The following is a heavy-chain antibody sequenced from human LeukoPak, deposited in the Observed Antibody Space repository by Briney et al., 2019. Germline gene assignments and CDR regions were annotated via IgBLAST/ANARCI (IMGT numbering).Heavy chain of an antibody. CDR1: GFTFSSYS. CDR2: ISSSGSTI. CDR3: ARILTYYYDSSGYGD. J-gene: IGHJ4*02. D-gene: IGHD3-22*01. V-gene: IGHV3-48*04. Sequence: GGSLRLSCAASGFTFSSYSMNWVRQAPGKGLEWVSYISSSGSTIYYADSVKGRFTISRDNAKNSLYLQMNSLRAEDTAVYYCARILTYYYDSSGYGDWGQGTLVTVSS.